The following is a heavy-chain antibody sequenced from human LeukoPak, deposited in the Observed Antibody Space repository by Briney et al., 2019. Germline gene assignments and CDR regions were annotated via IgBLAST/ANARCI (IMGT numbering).Heavy chain of an antibody. CDR1: GYTFTGYY. CDR2: INPISGGT. Sequence: ASVKVSCKASGYTFTGYYMHWVRQAPGQGLEWMGWINPISGGTNYARKFQGRVTMTRDTSISTAYMELSRLRSDDTAVYYCARVEMATTRGLHYWGQGTLVTVSS. V-gene: IGHV1-2*02. D-gene: IGHD5-24*01. J-gene: IGHJ4*02. CDR3: ARVEMATTRGLHY.